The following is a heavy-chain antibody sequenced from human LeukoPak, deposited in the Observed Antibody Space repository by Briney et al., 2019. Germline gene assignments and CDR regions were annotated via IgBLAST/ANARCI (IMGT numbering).Heavy chain of an antibody. CDR3: AAQRGASLHDFWSTRLFDP. CDR2: IVLGAGNT. J-gene: IGHJ5*02. CDR1: GFTFPNSA. V-gene: IGHV1-58*02. D-gene: IGHD3-3*01. Sequence: SVKVSCKASGFTFPNSAMQWVRQARGQRLEWIGWIVLGAGNTVYSHKFHDRVTITRDVSTNTAYMELDSLGSEDTAVYYCAAQRGASLHDFWSTRLFDPWGQGTLVTVSS.